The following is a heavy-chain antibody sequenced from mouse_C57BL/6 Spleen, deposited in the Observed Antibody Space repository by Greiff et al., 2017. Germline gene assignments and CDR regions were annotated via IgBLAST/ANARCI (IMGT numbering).Heavy chain of an antibody. J-gene: IGHJ1*03. V-gene: IGHV1-61*01. CDR1: GYTFTSYW. CDR3: ARSMHYYGSSYWYFDV. CDR2: IYPSDSET. Sequence: QVQLQQPGAELVRPGSSVKLSCKASGYTFTSYWMDWVKQRPGQGLEWIGNIYPSDSETHYNQKFKDKATLTVDKSSSTAYMQLSSLTSEDSAVYYCARSMHYYGSSYWYFDVWGTGTTVTVSS. D-gene: IGHD1-1*01.